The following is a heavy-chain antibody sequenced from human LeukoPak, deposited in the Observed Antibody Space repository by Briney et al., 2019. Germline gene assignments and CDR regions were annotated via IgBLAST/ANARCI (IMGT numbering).Heavy chain of an antibody. D-gene: IGHD3-10*01. CDR2: IWDDGNNN. V-gene: IGHV3-33*06. Sequence: GRSLRLSCAASGFTFSTYVMHWVRQAPGKGLDWVALIWDDGNNNYYADSVKGRFTISRDNTKNTLYLQVNSLRAEDTAVYYCAKHRSGTYYEAFDYWGRGTLVTVSS. CDR1: GFTFSTYV. J-gene: IGHJ4*02. CDR3: AKHRSGTYYEAFDY.